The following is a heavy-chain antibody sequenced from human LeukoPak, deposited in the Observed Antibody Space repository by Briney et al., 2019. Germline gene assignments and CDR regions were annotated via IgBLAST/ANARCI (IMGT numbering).Heavy chain of an antibody. CDR3: ARGDFWSGYHDY. D-gene: IGHD3-3*01. CDR1: GGSISSYY. CDR2: IYTSGST. V-gene: IGHV4-4*07. J-gene: IGHJ4*02. Sequence: SETLSLTCTLSGGSISSYYWSWIRQPAGKGLEWIGRIYTSGSTNYNPSLKSRVTMSVDTSKNQFSLKLSSATAADTAVYYCARGDFWSGYHDYWGQGTLVTVSS.